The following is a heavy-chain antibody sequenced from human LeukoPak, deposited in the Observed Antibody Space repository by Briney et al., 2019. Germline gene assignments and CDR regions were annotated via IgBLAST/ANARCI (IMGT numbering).Heavy chain of an antibody. Sequence: PSETLSLTCTVSGGSISSGGYYWSWIRQPPGKGLEWIGYIYHSGSTYYNPSLKSRVTISVDTSKNQFSLKLSSVTAADTAVYYCAGLRDSSGFGYWGQGTLVTVSS. V-gene: IGHV4-30-2*02. CDR2: IYHSGST. J-gene: IGHJ4*02. D-gene: IGHD6-19*01. CDR1: GGSISSGGYY. CDR3: AGLRDSSGFGY.